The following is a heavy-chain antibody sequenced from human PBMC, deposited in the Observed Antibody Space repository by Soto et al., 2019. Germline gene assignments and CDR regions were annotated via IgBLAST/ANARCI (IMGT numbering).Heavy chain of an antibody. CDR1: GFTFISYG. Sequence: GGSLRLSCAASGFTFISYGMHWVRQAPGKGLQWVAFISYDGSDRYYEDSVKSRFTISRGNSKNTLYLQINSLRAEDTALYYCARATNYYYGMDVWGQGT. V-gene: IGHV3-33*05. CDR3: ARATNYYYGMDV. CDR2: ISYDGSDR. J-gene: IGHJ6*02. D-gene: IGHD1-1*01.